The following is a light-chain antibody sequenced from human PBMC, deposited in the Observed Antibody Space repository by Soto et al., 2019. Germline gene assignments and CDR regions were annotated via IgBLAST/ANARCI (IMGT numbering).Light chain of an antibody. CDR1: SSDVGGYNY. CDR3: SSYTSSSLVV. CDR2: DVS. V-gene: IGLV2-14*01. J-gene: IGLJ2*01. Sequence: QPVLTQPASVSGSPGQSITISCTGTSSDVGGYNYVSWYQQHPGKAPKLMIYDVSNRPSGVSNRFSGSKSGKTASLTTSGVQAEDEADYYCSSYTSSSLVVFGGGTEVTVL.